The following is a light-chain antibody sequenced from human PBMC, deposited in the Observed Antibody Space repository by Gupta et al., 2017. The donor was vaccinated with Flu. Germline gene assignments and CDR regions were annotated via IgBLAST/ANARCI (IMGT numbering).Light chain of an antibody. V-gene: IGKV3-11*01. CDR1: QSVTNY. CDR3: QRRSNWPPIT. J-gene: IGKJ5*01. CDR2: DAS. Sequence: EIVFTQSPDTLSLSPGERATLSCRASQSVTNYLVWYQQKPGQAPRLLIYDASNRATDIPARFSGSGSGTDFTLTISSLQPEDFAVYYCQRRSNWPPITFGQGTRLEIK.